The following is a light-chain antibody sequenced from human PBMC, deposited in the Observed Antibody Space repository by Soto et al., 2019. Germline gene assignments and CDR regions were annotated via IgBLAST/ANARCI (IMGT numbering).Light chain of an antibody. V-gene: IGLV2-14*01. CDR2: DVN. CDR3: SSYTTASTLV. J-gene: IGLJ2*01. Sequence: QSVLTQPASVSGSPGQSITISCMGTSRDVGDYSYVSWYQQYPGKAPKLMIYDVNNRASGVSNRFSGSKSGNTASLTISGLQADDEAEYYCSSYTTASTLVFGGGTKLTVL. CDR1: SRDVGDYSY.